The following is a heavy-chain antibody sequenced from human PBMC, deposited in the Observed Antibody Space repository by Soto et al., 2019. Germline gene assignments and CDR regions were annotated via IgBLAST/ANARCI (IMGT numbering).Heavy chain of an antibody. D-gene: IGHD2-2*01. CDR1: GFTFSSYA. Sequence: GGSLRLSCAASGFTFSSYAMSWVRQAPGKGLEWVSAISGSGGSTYYADSVKGRFTISRDNSKNTLYLQMNSLRAEDTAVYCCAKEGDCSSTSCYVDPMYNWFDPWGQGTLVTVSS. CDR3: AKEGDCSSTSCYVDPMYNWFDP. J-gene: IGHJ5*02. V-gene: IGHV3-23*01. CDR2: ISGSGGST.